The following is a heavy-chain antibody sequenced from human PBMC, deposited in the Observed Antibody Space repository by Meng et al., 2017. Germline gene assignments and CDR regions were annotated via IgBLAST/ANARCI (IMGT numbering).Heavy chain of an antibody. Sequence: ASVKVSCKASGYTFTGYYMHWVRQAPGQGLEWMGWINPNSGGTNYAQKFQGRVTMTRDTSISTAYMELSRLRSDDTAVYYCARGLFLSWLDWDYWGQGTLVTVSS. CDR3: ARGLFLSWLDWDY. CDR2: INPNSGGT. CDR1: GYTFTGYY. V-gene: IGHV1-2*02. D-gene: IGHD6-19*01. J-gene: IGHJ4*02.